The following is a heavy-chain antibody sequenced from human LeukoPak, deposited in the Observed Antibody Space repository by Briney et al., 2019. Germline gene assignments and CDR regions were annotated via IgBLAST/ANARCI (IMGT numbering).Heavy chain of an antibody. CDR1: GFTFNNYG. CDR2: ISYDGSNK. CDR3: AKDRTAMGYYYGMDV. D-gene: IGHD5-18*01. Sequence: GRSLRLSCAASGFTFNNYGMHWVRQAPGKGLEWVAVISYDGSNKYYADFVKGRFTIFRDNAKNTLYLQMNSLRAEDTAVYYCAKDRTAMGYYYGMDVWGQGTTVTVSS. J-gene: IGHJ6*02. V-gene: IGHV3-30*18.